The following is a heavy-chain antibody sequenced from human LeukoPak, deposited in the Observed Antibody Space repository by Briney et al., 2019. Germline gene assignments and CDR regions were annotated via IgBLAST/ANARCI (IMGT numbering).Heavy chain of an antibody. CDR1: GGSFSGYY. Sequence: SETLSLTCAVYGGSFSGYYWSWIRQPPGKGLEWIGEINHSGSTNYNPSLKSRVTISVDTSKDQFSLKLSSVTAADTAVYYCARRYYYYYYMDVWGKGTTVTISS. V-gene: IGHV4-34*01. J-gene: IGHJ6*03. CDR2: INHSGST. CDR3: ARRYYYYYYMDV.